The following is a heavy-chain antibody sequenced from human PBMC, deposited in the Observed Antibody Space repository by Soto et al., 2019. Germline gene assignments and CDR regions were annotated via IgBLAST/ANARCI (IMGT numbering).Heavy chain of an antibody. CDR1: GYTFTSYG. J-gene: IGHJ6*02. CDR3: ARDSEWFVDSRSGMDV. Sequence: QVQLVQSGAEVKKPGASVKVSCKASGYTFTSYGISWVRQAPGQGLEWMGWISAYNGITNYAQKLQGRATMTADTSTSTDYMELRSRTSDDTAVYYGARDSEWFVDSRSGMDVWGQGTTVTVSS. D-gene: IGHD3-10*01. V-gene: IGHV1-18*01. CDR2: ISAYNGIT.